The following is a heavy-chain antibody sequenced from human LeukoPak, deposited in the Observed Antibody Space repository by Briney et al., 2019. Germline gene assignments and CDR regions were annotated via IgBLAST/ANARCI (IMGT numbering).Heavy chain of an antibody. D-gene: IGHD6-19*01. CDR3: ATYSSGRRGYYFDS. V-gene: IGHV3-66*01. CDR1: AFSFTSYA. Sequence: GGSLRLSCAASAFSFTSYAMSWVRQAPGKGLEWVAISYSGNTTYCADSVRGRFTISRDKSKNRLHLQMNSLRAEDTAVYYCATYSSGRRGYYFDSWGQGTLVTVSS. CDR2: SYSGNTT. J-gene: IGHJ4*02.